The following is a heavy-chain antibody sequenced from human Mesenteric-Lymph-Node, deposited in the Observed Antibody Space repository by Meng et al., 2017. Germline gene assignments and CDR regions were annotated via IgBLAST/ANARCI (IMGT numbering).Heavy chain of an antibody. CDR2: IYYSGSN. CDR3: ARQIFEFGYGGNSPFDY. Sequence: QLQLQESGPGRVKPSETLSLTCTVAGGAISRTSYYWGWIRQPPGKGPEWIGSIYYSGSNYHNPSLKSRLTISVDTSKSQLALKLSSVTAADTAVYYCARQIFEFGYGGNSPFDYWGQGTLVTVSS. V-gene: IGHV4-39*01. J-gene: IGHJ4*02. D-gene: IGHD4-23*01. CDR1: GGAISRTSYY.